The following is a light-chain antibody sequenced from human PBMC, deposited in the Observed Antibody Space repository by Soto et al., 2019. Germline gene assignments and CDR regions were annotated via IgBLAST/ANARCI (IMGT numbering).Light chain of an antibody. CDR3: QHLG. Sequence: DIQMTQSPSTLSASVGDRDTITCRASQSISSWLAWYQQKPGKAPKLLIYDASSLESGVPSRFSGSGSGTEFTLTISSLQPDDFATYYCQHLGFGQGTKVEIK. V-gene: IGKV1-5*01. CDR2: DAS. J-gene: IGKJ1*01. CDR1: QSISSW.